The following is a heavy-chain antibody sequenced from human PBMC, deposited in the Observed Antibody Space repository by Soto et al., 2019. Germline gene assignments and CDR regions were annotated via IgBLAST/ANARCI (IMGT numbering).Heavy chain of an antibody. Sequence: EVQLVESGGGLVKPGGSLRLSCAASGFTFSSYSMNWVRQAPGKGLEWVLSISSSSSYIYYADSVKGRFTISRDNAKNSLYLQMNSLRAEDTAVYYCARDFIVVVPAAIFRNYYYYYGMDVWGQGTTVTVSS. CDR1: GFTFSSYS. CDR3: ARDFIVVVPAAIFRNYYYYYGMDV. V-gene: IGHV3-21*01. CDR2: ISSSSSYI. D-gene: IGHD2-2*02. J-gene: IGHJ6*02.